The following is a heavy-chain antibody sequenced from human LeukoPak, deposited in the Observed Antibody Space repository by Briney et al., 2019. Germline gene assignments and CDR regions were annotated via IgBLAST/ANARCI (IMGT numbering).Heavy chain of an antibody. CDR3: ARDTGACSSDRYYDY. CDR2: ISAYNGNT. Sequence: ASVKVSCKASGYTFTSYGISWVRQAPGQGLEWMGWISAYNGNTNYAQKLQGRVTMTTDTSTSTAYMKLRSLGSDDTAVYYCARDTGACSSDRYYDYWGQGTLVTVSS. V-gene: IGHV1-18*01. J-gene: IGHJ4*02. CDR1: GYTFTSYG. D-gene: IGHD6-19*01.